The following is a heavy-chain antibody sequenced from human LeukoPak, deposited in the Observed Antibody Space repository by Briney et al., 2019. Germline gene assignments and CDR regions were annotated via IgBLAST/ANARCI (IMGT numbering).Heavy chain of an antibody. CDR1: GFTFSNAW. CDR2: IKSKTDGGTT. D-gene: IGHD3-10*01. J-gene: IGHJ2*01. CDR3: TTDLELLWFGELYDL. Sequence: GGSLRLSCAASGFTFSNAWMSWVRRAPGKGLEWVGRIKSKTDGGTTDYAAPVKGRFTISRDDSKNTLYLQMNSLKTEDTAVYYCTTDLELLWFGELYDLWGRGTLVTVSS. V-gene: IGHV3-15*01.